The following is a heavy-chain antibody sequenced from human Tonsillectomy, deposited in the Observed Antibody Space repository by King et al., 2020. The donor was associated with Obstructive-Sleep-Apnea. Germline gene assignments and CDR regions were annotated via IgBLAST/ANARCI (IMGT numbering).Heavy chain of an antibody. CDR2: ISYDGSNK. J-gene: IGHJ4*02. V-gene: IGHV3-30*04. D-gene: IGHD4-17*01. CDR1: GFTFSSYA. CDR3: ARDGTMITVTTADY. Sequence: VQLVESGGGVVQPGRSLRLSCAASGFTFSSYAMHWVRQAPGKGLEWVAGISYDGSNKNYADSVKGRFTISRDNSKNKLYLQMNSLRAEDTAVYYCARDGTMITVTTADYWGEGTLVTVSS.